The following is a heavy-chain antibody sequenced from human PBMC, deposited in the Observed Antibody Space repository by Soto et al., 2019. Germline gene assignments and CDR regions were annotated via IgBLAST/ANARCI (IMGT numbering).Heavy chain of an antibody. CDR3: ARDEPHYYAAGSYKH. D-gene: IGHD3-16*01. V-gene: IGHV3-7*01. CDR2: INTDGNER. Sequence: EVQLVESGGDWVQPGGSLRLSCVGSGFSFGDYWMTWVRQVPGQGPEWVANINTDGNERYYVDFVEGRFSISRDNAKKSVYLEMNRLRADDTAIYFCARDEPHYYAAGSYKHWGRGTLVSVSS. CDR1: GFSFGDYW. J-gene: IGHJ4*02.